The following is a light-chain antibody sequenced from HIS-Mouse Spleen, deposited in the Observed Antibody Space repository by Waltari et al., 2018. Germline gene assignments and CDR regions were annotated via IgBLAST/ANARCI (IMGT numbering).Light chain of an antibody. J-gene: IGLJ1*01. CDR3: CSYAGSSTYV. CDR2: EGS. V-gene: IGLV2-23*01. CDR1: SRHVGSYNL. Sequence: QSALTQPASVSGSPGQSITISCTGTSRHVGSYNLVSWYQQHPGKAPKLMIYEGSKRPSGVSNRFSGSKSGNTASLTISGLQAEDEADYYCCSYAGSSTYVFGTGTKVTVL.